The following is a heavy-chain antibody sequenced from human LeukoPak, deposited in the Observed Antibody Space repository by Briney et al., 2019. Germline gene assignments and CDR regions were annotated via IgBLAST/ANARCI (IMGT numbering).Heavy chain of an antibody. J-gene: IGHJ5*02. CDR2: IYYSGST. CDR3: ARVDGDYVWGSYRYSNWFDP. Sequence: PSETLSLTCTVSGGSISSYYWSWIRQPPGKGLEWIGYIYYSGSTYYNPSLKSRVTISVDTSKNQFSLKLSSVTAADTAVYYCARVDGDYVWGSYRYSNWFDPWGQGTLVTVSS. D-gene: IGHD3-16*02. V-gene: IGHV4-59*08. CDR1: GGSISSYY.